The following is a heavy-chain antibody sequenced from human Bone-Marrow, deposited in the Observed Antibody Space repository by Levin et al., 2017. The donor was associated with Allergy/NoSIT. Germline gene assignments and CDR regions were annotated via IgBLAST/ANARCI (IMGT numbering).Heavy chain of an antibody. V-gene: IGHV3-33*01. CDR2: IWYDGSNK. J-gene: IGHJ4*02. CDR3: ARDREPSRLDY. CDR1: GFPFSNYG. Sequence: GGSLRLSCATSGFPFSNYGIHWVRQAPGKGLEWVSFIWYDGSNKYYADSVKGRFTISRDKSKNTVYLQMNSLRAEDTAVYYCARDREPSRLDYWGQETLVTVSP. D-gene: IGHD1-14*01.